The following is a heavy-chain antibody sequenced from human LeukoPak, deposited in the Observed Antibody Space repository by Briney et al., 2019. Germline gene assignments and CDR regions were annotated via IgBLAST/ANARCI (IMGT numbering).Heavy chain of an antibody. CDR1: GGSISSYY. V-gene: IGHV4-4*07. D-gene: IGHD6-19*01. Sequence: PSETLSLTCTVSGGSISSYYRIWIRQPAGKGLEWIGRIYTSGSTNYNPSLKSRVTMSVDTSKNQVSLKLRSVTDADTAVYYCARGGRGKAVDFDFWGQGTLVTVSS. CDR2: IYTSGST. J-gene: IGHJ4*02. CDR3: ARGGRGKAVDFDF.